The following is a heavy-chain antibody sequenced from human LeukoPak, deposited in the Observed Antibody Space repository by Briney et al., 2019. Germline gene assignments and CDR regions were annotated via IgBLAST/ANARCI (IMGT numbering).Heavy chain of an antibody. CDR3: VSGSLQSGYNFDY. Sequence: GGSLRLSCAASGFTLSSYNMDWVRQARGKGLVWVSHIKYDGSATNYADSVKGRFTISRDNAKNTLYLQMNSLRAEDTAVYYCVSGSLQSGYNFDYWGQGALVTVSS. V-gene: IGHV3-74*01. J-gene: IGHJ4*02. D-gene: IGHD3-3*01. CDR2: IKYDGSAT. CDR1: GFTLSSYN.